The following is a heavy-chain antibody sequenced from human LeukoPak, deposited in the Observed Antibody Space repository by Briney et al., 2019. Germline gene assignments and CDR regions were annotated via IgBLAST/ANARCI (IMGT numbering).Heavy chain of an antibody. V-gene: IGHV3-74*01. CDR2: INSDGSST. J-gene: IGHJ6*02. CDR3: AREGVGSSSSHYYYYYGMDV. D-gene: IGHD6-6*01. CDR1: GFTFSSYW. Sequence: GGSLRLSCAASGFTFSSYWMHWVRQAPGKGLVWVSRINSDGSSTSYADSVKGRFTISRDNAKNSLYLQMNSLRAEDTAVYYCAREGVGSSSSHYYYYYGMDVWGQGTTVTVSS.